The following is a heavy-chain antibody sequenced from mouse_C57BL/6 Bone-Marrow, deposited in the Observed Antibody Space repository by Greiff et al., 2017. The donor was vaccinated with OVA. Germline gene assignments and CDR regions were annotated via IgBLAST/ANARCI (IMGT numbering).Heavy chain of an antibody. Sequence: EVKLMESGGGLVKPGGSLKLSCAASGFTFSDYGMHWVRQAPEKGLEWVAYISSGSSTIYYADTVKGRFTISRDNAKNTLFLQMTSLRSEDTAMYYCARGEVWLRRDWYFDVWGTGTTVTVSS. D-gene: IGHD2-2*01. CDR3: ARGEVWLRRDWYFDV. J-gene: IGHJ1*03. V-gene: IGHV5-17*01. CDR1: GFTFSDYG. CDR2: ISSGSSTI.